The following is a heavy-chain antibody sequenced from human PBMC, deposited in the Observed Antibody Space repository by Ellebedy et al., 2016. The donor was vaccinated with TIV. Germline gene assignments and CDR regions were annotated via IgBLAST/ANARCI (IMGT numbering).Heavy chain of an antibody. CDR3: ARGRDAYVYGGGPDEY. CDR2: IRGDGSDT. CDR1: GFTFSSYW. J-gene: IGHJ4*02. V-gene: IGHV3-74*01. D-gene: IGHD2/OR15-2a*01. Sequence: GESLKISCEASGFTFSSYWMHWVRQAPGRGLVWVSRIRGDGSDTTYADSVKGRFTISRDNAKNALYLQMNSLRAEDTAVYYCARGRDAYVYGGGPDEYWGQGTLVTVSS.